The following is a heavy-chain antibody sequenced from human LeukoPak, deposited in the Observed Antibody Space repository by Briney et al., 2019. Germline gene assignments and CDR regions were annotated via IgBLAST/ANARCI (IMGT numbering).Heavy chain of an antibody. D-gene: IGHD6-13*01. CDR1: GGSFSGYY. CDR2: INHSGRT. Sequence: SETLSLTCAVYGGSFSGYYWSWIRQPPGKGLEWIGEINHSGRTNYNPSLKSRVTISVDTSKNQFSLKLSSVTAADTAVYYCATAAAGPPSFDYWGQGTLVTVSS. CDR3: ATAAAGPPSFDY. V-gene: IGHV4-34*01. J-gene: IGHJ4*02.